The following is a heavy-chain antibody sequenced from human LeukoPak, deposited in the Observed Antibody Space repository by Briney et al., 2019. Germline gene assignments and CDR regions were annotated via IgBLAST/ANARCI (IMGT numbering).Heavy chain of an antibody. J-gene: IGHJ3*02. CDR1: GGSISSGDYY. CDR3: ARDLASWELGAFDI. Sequence: SETLSLTRTVSGGSISSGDYYWSWIRQPPGKGLEWIGYIYYSGSTYYNPSLKSRVTISVDTSKNQFSLKLSSVTAADTAVYYCARDLASWELGAFDIWGQGTMVTVSS. V-gene: IGHV4-30-4*08. D-gene: IGHD1-26*01. CDR2: IYYSGST.